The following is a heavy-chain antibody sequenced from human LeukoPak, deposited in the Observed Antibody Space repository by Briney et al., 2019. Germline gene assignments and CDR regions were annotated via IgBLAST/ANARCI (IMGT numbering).Heavy chain of an antibody. CDR2: IYTSGST. D-gene: IGHD5-24*01. V-gene: IGHV4-4*07. CDR3: ARDGYNSRLFDY. CDR1: GGSIISYY. J-gene: IGHJ4*02. Sequence: SETLSLTCTVSGGSIISYYWSWLRQPAGKGLEWIGRIYTSGSTNYNPSLKSRVTMSVDTSKSQFSLKLNSVTAADTAVYYCARDGYNSRLFDYWGQGTLVTVSS.